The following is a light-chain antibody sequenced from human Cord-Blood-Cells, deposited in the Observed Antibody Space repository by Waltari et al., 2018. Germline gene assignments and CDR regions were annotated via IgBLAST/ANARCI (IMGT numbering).Light chain of an antibody. J-gene: IGLJ3*02. CDR2: DVS. CDR3: SSYTSSSTWV. CDR1: SSDVGGYHY. V-gene: IGLV2-14*03. Sequence: QSALTQPASVSGSPGQSITISCTGTSSDVGGYHYVSWYQQHPGKAPKLMIYDVSNRPSGVSNRCSGSKPGNTASLTISGLQAEDEADYYCSSYTSSSTWVFGGGTKLTVL.